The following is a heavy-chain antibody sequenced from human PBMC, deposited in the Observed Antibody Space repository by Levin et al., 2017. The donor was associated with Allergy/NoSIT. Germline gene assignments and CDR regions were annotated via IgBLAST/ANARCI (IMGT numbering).Heavy chain of an antibody. CDR2: LLPLRSL. CDR3: ARGRDDIYCSSTDCHAGFDC. Sequence: SLLLSFSSFCFTFRFFTLFWVRQAPGLFLSFFSSLLPLRSLSSADSVKGRFSISRDNAKNSLYLQMNSLRAEDTAVYFCARGRDDIYCSSTDCHAGFDCWGQGTLVTVSS. J-gene: IGHJ4*02. CDR1: CFTFRFFT. V-gene: IGHV3-69-1*01. D-gene: IGHD2-2*01.